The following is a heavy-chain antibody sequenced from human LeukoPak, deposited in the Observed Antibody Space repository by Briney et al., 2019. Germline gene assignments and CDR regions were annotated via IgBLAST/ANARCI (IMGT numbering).Heavy chain of an antibody. CDR2: ISGYNGNT. J-gene: IGHJ4*02. V-gene: IGHV1-18*01. Sequence: GASVKVSCKASGYTFTSYGISWVRQAPGQGLEWMGWISGYNGNTNYAQNLQGRVTMTRDTSTSTAYMELRSPRSDDTAVYYCAREQGSGSYYPGFDYWGQGAMVTVAS. D-gene: IGHD3-10*01. CDR1: GYTFTSYG. CDR3: AREQGSGSYYPGFDY.